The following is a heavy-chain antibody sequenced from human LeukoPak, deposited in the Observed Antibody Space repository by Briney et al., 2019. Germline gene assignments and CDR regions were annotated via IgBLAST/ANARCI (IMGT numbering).Heavy chain of an antibody. J-gene: IGHJ4*02. Sequence: ASVKVSCKASGYTFTGYFIYWVRQAPGQGLEWMGRINPSTGATDYAQKFQGRVTVTRDTFISTAYMDLTRLTSDDTAVYYCARGLKYCIGGSCYSRNFDYWGQGTLVTVSS. D-gene: IGHD2-15*01. V-gene: IGHV1-2*06. CDR3: ARGLKYCIGGSCYSRNFDY. CDR1: GYTFTGYF. CDR2: INPSTGAT.